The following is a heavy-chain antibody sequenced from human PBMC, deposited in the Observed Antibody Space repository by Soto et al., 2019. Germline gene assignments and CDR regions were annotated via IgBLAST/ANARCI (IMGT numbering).Heavy chain of an antibody. Sequence: QVQLVQSGAEVKKPGASVKVSCKDSGYTFTSHGISWVRQAPGQGLEWMGWISAYNGNTNYAQKLQGRVTMTTDTSTRTAYMELRSLRADDTAAYYSARDVGVQARFYPWGQGTLVTVSS. V-gene: IGHV1-18*01. J-gene: IGHJ5*02. D-gene: IGHD1-1*01. CDR3: ARDVGVQARFYP. CDR1: GYTFTSHG. CDR2: ISAYNGNT.